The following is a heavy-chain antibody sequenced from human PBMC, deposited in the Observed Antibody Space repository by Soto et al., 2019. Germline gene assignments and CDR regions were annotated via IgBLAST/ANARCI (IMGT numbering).Heavy chain of an antibody. J-gene: IGHJ4*02. D-gene: IGHD1-26*01. Sequence: GGSLRLSCAASGFTFSSYSMNWVRQAPGKGLEWVSSISSSSSYIYYADSVKGRFTISRDNAKNSLYLQMNSLRAEDTAVCYCASHVGATFLKYWGQGTLVTVSS. V-gene: IGHV3-21*01. CDR2: ISSSSSYI. CDR3: ASHVGATFLKY. CDR1: GFTFSSYS.